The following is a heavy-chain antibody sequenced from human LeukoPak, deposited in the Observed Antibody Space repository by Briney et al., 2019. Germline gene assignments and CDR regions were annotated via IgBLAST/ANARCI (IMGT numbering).Heavy chain of an antibody. CDR3: ARGSYRSNFDY. D-gene: IGHD3-16*02. CDR2: ISYDGSNK. V-gene: IGHV3-30*03. CDR1: GFTFSSYG. Sequence: PGGSLRLSCAASGFTFSSYGMHWVRQAPGKGLEWVAVISYDGSNKYYADSVKGRFTISRDNSKNTLYLQMNSLRAEDTAVYYCARGSYRSNFDYWGQGTLATVSS. J-gene: IGHJ4*02.